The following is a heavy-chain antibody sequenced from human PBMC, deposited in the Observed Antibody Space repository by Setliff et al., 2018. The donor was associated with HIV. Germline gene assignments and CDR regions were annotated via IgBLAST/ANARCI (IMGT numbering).Heavy chain of an antibody. Sequence: ASVKVSCKSSGYTFTDFYIHWVRQAPGQGLEWMGWINPHSGGTYYAQKFQGRVTMTRDTSINTAYMELSRLTSDDTDVYFSARAIREGDVFDIWGQGAVVTVSS. D-gene: IGHD3-10*01. J-gene: IGHJ3*02. V-gene: IGHV1-2*02. CDR1: GYTFTDFY. CDR2: INPHSGGT. CDR3: ARAIREGDVFDI.